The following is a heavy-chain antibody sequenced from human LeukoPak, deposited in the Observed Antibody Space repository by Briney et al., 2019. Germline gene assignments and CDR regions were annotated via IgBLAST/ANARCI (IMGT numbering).Heavy chain of an antibody. CDR1: GGSFSVYY. D-gene: IGHD3-3*01. CDR3: ARGGVVISENWFDP. V-gene: IGHV4-34*01. Sequence: PSETLSLTCAVYGGSFSVYYWSWIRQPPGEGLEWIGEINHSGSTNYNPPLKSRVTISVDTSKNQFSLKLSSVTAADTAVYYCARGGVVISENWFDPWGQGTLVTVSS. J-gene: IGHJ5*02. CDR2: INHSGST.